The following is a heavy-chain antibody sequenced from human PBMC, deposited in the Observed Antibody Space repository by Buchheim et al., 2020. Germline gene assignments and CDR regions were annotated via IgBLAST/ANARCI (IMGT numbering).Heavy chain of an antibody. D-gene: IGHD3-10*01. CDR3: ARDIVWSGSYFWFDP. CDR2: IYTSGST. Sequence: QVQLQESGPGLVKPSQTLSLTCTVSGGSISSGSYYWSWIRQPAGKGLEWIGRIYTSGSTNYNPPLKSRVTISVDTSKNQFSLKLSSVTAADTAVYYCARDIVWSGSYFWFDPWGQGTL. J-gene: IGHJ5*02. CDR1: GGSISSGSYY. V-gene: IGHV4-61*02.